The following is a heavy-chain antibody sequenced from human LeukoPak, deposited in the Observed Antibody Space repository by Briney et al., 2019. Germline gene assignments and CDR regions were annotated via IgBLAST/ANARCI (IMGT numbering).Heavy chain of an antibody. Sequence: GGSLRLSCAASGFTFSSYSMNWVRQAPGKGLEWVSYISSGSGSSIYYADSVKGRFSISRDNAKNSLYLQMNSLRDEDTAVFYCARQRQGSFDYWGQGTLVTVSS. CDR2: ISSGSGSSI. D-gene: IGHD2-15*01. J-gene: IGHJ4*02. V-gene: IGHV3-48*02. CDR1: GFTFSSYS. CDR3: ARQRQGSFDY.